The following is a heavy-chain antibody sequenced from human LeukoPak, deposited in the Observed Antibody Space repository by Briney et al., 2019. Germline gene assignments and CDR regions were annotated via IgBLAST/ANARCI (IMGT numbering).Heavy chain of an antibody. Sequence: GGSLRLSGEASGLTFGSHAMYWVRQAPGKGLEWVAGIFGSGGSPHYADPVKGRFTISRDNSRNTVYLQINSPRAEDTAVYYCGKTTVGYSSGQKPAWPVDYWGQGTLVTVSS. CDR3: GKTTVGYSSGQKPAWPVDY. D-gene: IGHD5-18*01. J-gene: IGHJ4*02. CDR2: IFGSGGSP. V-gene: IGHV3-23*01. CDR1: GLTFGSHA.